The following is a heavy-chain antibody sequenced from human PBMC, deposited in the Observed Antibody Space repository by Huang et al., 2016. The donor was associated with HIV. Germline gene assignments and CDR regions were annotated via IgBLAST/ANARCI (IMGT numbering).Heavy chain of an antibody. CDR1: GGSFNNFG. CDR3: AKRGGAWGSPYAFDL. V-gene: IGHV1-69*13. D-gene: IGHD3-16*01. Sequence: QVQLVQSGAELRKPGSSVKVSCRASGGSFNNFGINWVLQAPGPGLEWMGGIIPRFGTRNDAQRFKDRVTITADETTGVVHLEVTSLRSDDTAVYFCAKRGGAWGSPYAFDLWGPGTMVTVSS. CDR2: IIPRFGTR. J-gene: IGHJ3*01.